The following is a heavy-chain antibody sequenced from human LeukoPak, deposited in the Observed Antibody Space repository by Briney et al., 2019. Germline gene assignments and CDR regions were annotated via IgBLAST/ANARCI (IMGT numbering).Heavy chain of an antibody. J-gene: IGHJ4*02. Sequence: PSETLSLTCTVSGGSISSYYWSWIRQPPGKGLEWIGYIYYSGSTNYNPSLKSRVTISVDTSKNQFSLKLGSVTAADTAVYYCARGGNYYDSSGYPDYWGQGTLVTVSS. CDR1: GGSISSYY. V-gene: IGHV4-59*01. CDR3: ARGGNYYDSSGYPDY. D-gene: IGHD3-22*01. CDR2: IYYSGST.